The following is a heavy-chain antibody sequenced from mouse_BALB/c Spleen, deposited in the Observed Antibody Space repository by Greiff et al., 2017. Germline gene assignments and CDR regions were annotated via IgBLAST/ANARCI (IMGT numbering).Heavy chain of an antibody. CDR3: ARGDYDFHYYAMDY. Sequence: EVKLVESGPELVKPGASVKISCKASGYTFTDYNMHWVKQSHGKSLEWIGYIYPYNGGTGYNQKFKSKATLTVDNSSSTAYMELRSLTSEDSAVYYCARGDYDFHYYAMDYWGQGTSVTVSS. J-gene: IGHJ4*01. CDR1: GYTFTDYN. V-gene: IGHV1S29*02. D-gene: IGHD2-4*01. CDR2: IYPYNGGT.